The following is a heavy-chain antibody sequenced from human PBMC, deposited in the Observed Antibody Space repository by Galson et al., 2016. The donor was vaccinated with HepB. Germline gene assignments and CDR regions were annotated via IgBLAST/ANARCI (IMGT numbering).Heavy chain of an antibody. V-gene: IGHV4-39*01. D-gene: IGHD6-19*01. J-gene: IGHJ6*03. CDR1: GASISGSEYY. CDR3: ATGIVVAGKYYYYYMDV. CDR2: IYYTENT. Sequence: SETLSLTCTVSGASISGSEYYWGWTRQPPGRGLEWIGSIYYTENTYYNPSLKSRVTISVDTSKNQFSLRLNSVTAADTGVYYCATGIVVAGKYYYYYMDVWGKGTTVTVSS.